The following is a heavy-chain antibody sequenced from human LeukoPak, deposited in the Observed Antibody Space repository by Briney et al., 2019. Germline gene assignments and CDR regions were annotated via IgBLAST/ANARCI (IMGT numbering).Heavy chain of an antibody. CDR1: GYTFTGYY. CDR2: FDLEDGET. D-gene: IGHD6-13*01. Sequence: ASAKVSCKASGYTFTGYYMHWVRQAPGQGLEWMGGFDLEDGETTYAQKFQGRVTVTEDTSTDTAYMELSSLRSEDTAVYYCATPIAAFDAFDIWGQGTMVTVSS. V-gene: IGHV1-24*01. CDR3: ATPIAAFDAFDI. J-gene: IGHJ3*02.